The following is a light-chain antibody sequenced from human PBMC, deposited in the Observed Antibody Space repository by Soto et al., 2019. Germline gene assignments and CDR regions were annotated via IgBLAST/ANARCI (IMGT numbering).Light chain of an antibody. CDR1: QSISSY. V-gene: IGKV1-39*01. J-gene: IGKJ3*01. CDR2: AAS. Sequence: DIPMTQSPSSLSASVGDRVTITCRASQSISSYLNWYQQKPGQAPKLLIYAASSLQSGVPSRFSGSGSGTEFTLTISNLQPEDFATYYCQQSYSTPYTFGPGTKVDI. CDR3: QQSYSTPYT.